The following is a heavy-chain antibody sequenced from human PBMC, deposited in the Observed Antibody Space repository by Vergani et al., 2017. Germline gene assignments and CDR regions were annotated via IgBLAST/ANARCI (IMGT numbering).Heavy chain of an antibody. J-gene: IGHJ2*01. CDR2: IHNRGTT. D-gene: IGHD2-21*01. CDR3: ARSQGDYWYFDL. Sequence: QVRLEESGPGLVKPSETLSLTCSVSGYSIGSGFYWAWIRQSPGEGLQWLTSIHNRGTTYHNPSLKSRVSVSLDTSKNLFSLNLTSVTATDTAVYYCARSQGDYWYFDLWGPGSLVTVSS. V-gene: IGHV4-38-2*01. CDR1: GYSIGSGFY.